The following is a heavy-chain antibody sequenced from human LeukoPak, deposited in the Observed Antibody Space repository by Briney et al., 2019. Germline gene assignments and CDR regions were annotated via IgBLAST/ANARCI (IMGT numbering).Heavy chain of an antibody. CDR2: IKPDGGEQ. CDR3: ARSSSGWHSDY. J-gene: IGHJ4*02. Sequence: GGSLRLSCAASGFTFSSHWMSWVRQAPGKGLEWVANIKPDGGEQYYVDSVKGRFTISRDNAKKSLYLQMNSLRAEDTALYYCARSSSGWHSDYWGQGTLATVSS. CDR1: GFTFSSHW. V-gene: IGHV3-7*01. D-gene: IGHD6-19*01.